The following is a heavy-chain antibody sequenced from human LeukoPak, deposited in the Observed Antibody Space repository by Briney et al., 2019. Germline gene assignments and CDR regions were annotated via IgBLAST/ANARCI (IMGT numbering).Heavy chain of an antibody. CDR1: GGSISSYY. D-gene: IGHD3-9*01. CDR2: IYYSGST. V-gene: IGHV4-59*01. J-gene: IGHJ4*02. Sequence: SETLSLTCTVSGGSISSYYWSWIRQPPGKGLEWIGYIYYSGSTNYNPSLKSRVTISVDTSKNQFSLKLSSVTAADTAVYYCAGVTGGYFDQGYYHYFDYWGQGTLVTVSS. CDR3: AGVTGGYFDQGYYHYFDY.